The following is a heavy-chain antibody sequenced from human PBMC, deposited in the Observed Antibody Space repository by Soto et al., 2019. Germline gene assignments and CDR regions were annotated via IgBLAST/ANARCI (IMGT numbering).Heavy chain of an antibody. CDR2: IYPGDSDT. CDR3: ATSQHMINDAFDI. CDR1: GYSFTSYW. J-gene: IGHJ3*02. D-gene: IGHD3-16*01. Sequence: PGESLKISCKGSGYSFTSYWIGWVRQMPGKGLEWMGIIYPGDSDTRYSPSFQGQVTISADKSISTAYLQWSSLKASDTAMYYCATSQHMINDAFDIWGQGTMVTVSS. V-gene: IGHV5-51*01.